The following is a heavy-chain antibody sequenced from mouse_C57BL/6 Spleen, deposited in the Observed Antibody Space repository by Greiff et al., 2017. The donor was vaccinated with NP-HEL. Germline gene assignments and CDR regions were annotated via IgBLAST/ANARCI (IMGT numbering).Heavy chain of an antibody. Sequence: VQLQQSGPELVKPGASVKISCKASGYTFTDYYMNWVKQSHGKSLEWIGDINPNNGGTSYNQKFKGKATLTVDKSSSTAYMELRSLTSEDSAVYYCASAPSYYGSSSYYAMDYWGQGTSVTVSS. D-gene: IGHD1-1*01. J-gene: IGHJ4*01. V-gene: IGHV1-26*01. CDR3: ASAPSYYGSSSYYAMDY. CDR1: GYTFTDYY. CDR2: INPNNGGT.